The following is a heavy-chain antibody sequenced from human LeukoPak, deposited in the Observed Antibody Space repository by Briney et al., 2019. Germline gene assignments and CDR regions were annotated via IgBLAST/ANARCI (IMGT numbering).Heavy chain of an antibody. CDR1: GGTFSSYA. Sequence: SVKVSCKASGGTFSSYAISWVRQAPGQGLEWMGGIIPIFGTANYAQKFQGRVTITADESTSTAYMELSRLRSDDTAVYYCARDRQWLVQLGAFDIWGQGTMVTVSS. CDR2: IIPIFGTA. V-gene: IGHV1-69*13. CDR3: ARDRQWLVQLGAFDI. D-gene: IGHD6-19*01. J-gene: IGHJ3*02.